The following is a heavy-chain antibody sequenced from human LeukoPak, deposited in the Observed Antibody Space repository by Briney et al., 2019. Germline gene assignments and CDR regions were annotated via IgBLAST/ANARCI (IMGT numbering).Heavy chain of an antibody. CDR3: ARGGGYEEYYYYGMDV. J-gene: IGHJ6*02. CDR2: IYYSGST. D-gene: IGHD5-12*01. V-gene: IGHV4-31*03. Sequence: PSETLSLTRTVSGGSISSGGYYWSWIRQHPGKGLEWIGYIYYSGSTYYNPSLKSRVTISVDTSKNQFSLKLSSVTAADTAVYYCARGGGYEEYYYYGMDVWGQGTTVTVSS. CDR1: GGSISSGGYY.